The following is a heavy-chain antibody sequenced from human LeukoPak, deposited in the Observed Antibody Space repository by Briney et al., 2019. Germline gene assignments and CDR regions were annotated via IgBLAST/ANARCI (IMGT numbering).Heavy chain of an antibody. CDR3: ARAPLKYQQYFDP. D-gene: IGHD2-2*01. V-gene: IGHV3-11*04. Sequence: GGSLRLSCAASGFTFSDYYMSWIRQAPGKGLEWVSYISSSGSTIYYADSVKGRFTISRDNAKNSLYLQMNSLRAEDTAVYYCARAPLKYQQYFDPWGQGTLVTVSS. CDR2: ISSSGSTI. CDR1: GFTFSDYY. J-gene: IGHJ5*02.